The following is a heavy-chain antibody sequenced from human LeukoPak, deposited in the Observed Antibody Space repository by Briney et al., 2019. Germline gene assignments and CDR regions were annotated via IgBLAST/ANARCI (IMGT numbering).Heavy chain of an antibody. V-gene: IGHV1-46*01. Sequence: ASVKVSCKASGYTFISYYMHWVRQAPGQGLEWMGIINPRGGSTSYHQMFQGRVTMTRDTSTSTVYMELSSLRSEDTAIYSCARANCSSISCPPDYWGQGTLVTVSS. CDR1: GYTFISYY. J-gene: IGHJ4*02. CDR3: ARANCSSISCPPDY. D-gene: IGHD2-2*01. CDR2: INPRGGST.